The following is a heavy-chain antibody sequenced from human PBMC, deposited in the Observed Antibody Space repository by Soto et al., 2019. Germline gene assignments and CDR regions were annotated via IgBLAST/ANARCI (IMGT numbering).Heavy chain of an antibody. Sequence: GGSLRLSCAASGFSFSAYSMNWVRQTPGKGLEWIAHITGSGGPTYYADSVKGRFTISRDNSKNTLYLQMNSLRAEDTAVYYCAKDLGSSSSYYFDYWGQGTLVTVS. J-gene: IGHJ4*02. CDR1: GFSFSAYS. D-gene: IGHD6-6*01. CDR3: AKDLGSSSSYYFDY. V-gene: IGHV3-23*01. CDR2: ITGSGGPT.